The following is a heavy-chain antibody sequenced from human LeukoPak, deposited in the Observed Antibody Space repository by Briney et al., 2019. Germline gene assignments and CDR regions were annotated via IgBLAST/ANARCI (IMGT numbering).Heavy chain of an antibody. V-gene: IGHV3-73*01. D-gene: IGHD3-9*01. CDR2: IRSKANSYAT. CDR1: GFTFSGSA. CDR3: TVPDYDILTGYRFDP. Sequence: PGGSLRLSCAASGFTFSGSAMHWVRQASGKGLEWVGRIRSKANSYATAYAASVKGRFTISRDDSKNTAYLQMNSLKTEDTAVYYCTVPDYDILTGYRFDPWGQGTLVTVSS. J-gene: IGHJ5*02.